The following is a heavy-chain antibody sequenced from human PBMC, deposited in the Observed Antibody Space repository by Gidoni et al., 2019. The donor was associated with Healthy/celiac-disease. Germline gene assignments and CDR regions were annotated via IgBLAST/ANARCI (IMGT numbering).Heavy chain of an antibody. CDR2: ISGSGVST. D-gene: IGHD6-13*01. Sequence: EVQLLESGGGLVQPGGSLRLSCAASGFTFSSYAMSWVRQAPGKGLEWVSAISGSGVSTYYADSVKLRFTISRDNSKNTLYLQMNSLRAEDTAVYYCAKGGRQQLVVFGYFQHWGQGTLVTVSS. V-gene: IGHV3-23*01. J-gene: IGHJ1*01. CDR1: GFTFSSYA. CDR3: AKGGRQQLVVFGYFQH.